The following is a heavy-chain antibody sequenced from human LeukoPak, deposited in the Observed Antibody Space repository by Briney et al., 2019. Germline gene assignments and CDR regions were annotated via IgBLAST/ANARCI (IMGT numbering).Heavy chain of an antibody. CDR2: IIPIFGTA. V-gene: IGHV1-69*13. CDR1: GGTFSSYA. Sequence: GASVKVSCKASGGTFSSYAISWVRQAPGQGLEWMGGIIPIFGTANYAQKFQGRVTITADESTSTAYIELSSLRSEDTAVYYCARGGTGTTPGDWGQGTLVTVSS. D-gene: IGHD1-1*01. J-gene: IGHJ4*02. CDR3: ARGGTGTTPGD.